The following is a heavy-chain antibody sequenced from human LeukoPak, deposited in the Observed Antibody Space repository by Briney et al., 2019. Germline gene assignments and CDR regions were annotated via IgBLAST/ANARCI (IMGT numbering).Heavy chain of an antibody. D-gene: IGHD5-12*01. Sequence: SETLSLTCTVSGGSISSGDYYWSWIRQPPGKGLEWIGYIYYSGSTYYNPSLKSRVTISVDTSKNQFFLKLSSVTAADTAVYYCARVCCGYSGFVTGFYYYYYMDVWGKGTTVTVSS. V-gene: IGHV4-30-4*08. CDR1: GGSISSGDYY. CDR2: IYYSGST. CDR3: ARVCCGYSGFVTGFYYYYYMDV. J-gene: IGHJ6*03.